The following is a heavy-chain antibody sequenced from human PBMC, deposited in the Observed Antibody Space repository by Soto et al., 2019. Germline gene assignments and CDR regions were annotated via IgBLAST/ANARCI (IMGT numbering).Heavy chain of an antibody. D-gene: IGHD5-12*01. CDR1: VFSLSTPGVG. CDR2: IFWSDDK. J-gene: IGHJ4*02. Sequence: QITLKESGPTLVKPTQNLTLTCSVSVFSLSTPGVGVGWIRQHPGMAVEWLAFIFWSDDKWYSPSLRSRLSITEDTSNNKVVLTMSNMDHVDTATYYCAHRSRGYTYYFDQWGQGTLVSLSS. CDR3: AHRSRGYTYYFDQ. V-gene: IGHV2-5*01.